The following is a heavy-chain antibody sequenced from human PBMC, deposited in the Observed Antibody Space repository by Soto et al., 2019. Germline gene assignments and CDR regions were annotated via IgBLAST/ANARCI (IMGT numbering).Heavy chain of an antibody. Sequence: ASVKVSCKASGYTFTSYDINWVRQATGQGLEWMGWMNPNSGNTGYAQKFQGRVTMTRNTSISTAYMELSSLRSEDTAVYYCARSPPYDSSGYPPVYYGMDVWGQGTTVTVSS. CDR1: GYTFTSYD. D-gene: IGHD3-22*01. J-gene: IGHJ6*02. CDR3: ARSPPYDSSGYPPVYYGMDV. CDR2: MNPNSGNT. V-gene: IGHV1-8*01.